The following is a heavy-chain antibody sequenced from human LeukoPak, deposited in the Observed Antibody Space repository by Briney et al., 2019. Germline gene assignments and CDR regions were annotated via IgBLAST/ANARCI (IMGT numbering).Heavy chain of an antibody. CDR2: ISSSSSYI. CDR3: ARGRPGSGWRGDAFDI. D-gene: IGHD6-19*01. CDR1: GFTFSSYS. J-gene: IGHJ3*02. Sequence: TGGPLRPSCAASGFTFSSYSMNWVRQAPGKGLEWVSSISSSSSYIYYADSVKGRFTISRDNAKNSLYLQMNSLRAEDTAVYYCARGRPGSGWRGDAFDIWGQGTMVTVSS. V-gene: IGHV3-21*01.